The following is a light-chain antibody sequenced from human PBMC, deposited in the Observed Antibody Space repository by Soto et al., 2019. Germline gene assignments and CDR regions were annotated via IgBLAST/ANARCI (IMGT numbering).Light chain of an antibody. CDR1: SSDVGGYKY. CDR2: DVS. Sequence: QSALTQPASVSGSPGQSITISCTGTSSDVGGYKYVSWYQQHPGKAPKLMIYDVSNRPSGVSNRFSGSKSGNTASLTISELQAEDEADYYCSSYTSSSTPVVFGGGTKVTVL. J-gene: IGLJ2*01. V-gene: IGLV2-14*01. CDR3: SSYTSSSTPVV.